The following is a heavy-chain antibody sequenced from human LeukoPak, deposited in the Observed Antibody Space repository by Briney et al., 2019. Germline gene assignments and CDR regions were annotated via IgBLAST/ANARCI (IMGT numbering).Heavy chain of an antibody. CDR1: GYSFTSYW. J-gene: IGHJ4*02. CDR3: ARPYCSSTSCYSFPY. Sequence: KPGESLKISCKGSGYSFTSYWIGWVRQMPGKGLEWMGIIYPGDSDTRYSPSFQGQVTISADKSISTAYLQWSSLEASDTAMYYCARPYCSSTSCYSFPYWGQGTLVTVSS. V-gene: IGHV5-51*03. CDR2: IYPGDSDT. D-gene: IGHD2-2*01.